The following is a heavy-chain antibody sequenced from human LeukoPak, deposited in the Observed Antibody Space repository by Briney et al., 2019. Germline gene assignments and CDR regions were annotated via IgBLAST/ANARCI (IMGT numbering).Heavy chain of an antibody. CDR1: GFTFSSYA. CDR3: AKDQSGSYVIDY. CDR2: ISDDGTST. V-gene: IGHV3-23*01. J-gene: IGHJ4*02. Sequence: GSLRLSCAASGFTFSSYAMSWVRQAPGKGLEWVSAISDDGTSTYYADSVKGRFTTSRDNSKNTLYLQMNSLRAEDTAVYFCAKDQSGSYVIDYWGQGTLVTVSS. D-gene: IGHD1-26*01.